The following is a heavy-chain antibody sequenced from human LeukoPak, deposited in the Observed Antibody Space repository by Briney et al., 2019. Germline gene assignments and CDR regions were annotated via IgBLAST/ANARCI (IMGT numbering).Heavy chain of an antibody. CDR3: AREGDSSGYYPDSIDY. CDR1: GFTFSSYE. D-gene: IGHD3-22*01. V-gene: IGHV3-48*03. J-gene: IGHJ4*02. CDR2: ISSSGSTI. Sequence: PGGSLRLSCAASGFTFSSYEMNWVRQAPGKGLEWVSYISSSGSTIYYADSVKGRFTISRDNAKNSLYLQMNSLRAEDTAVYYCAREGDSSGYYPDSIDYWGQGTLVTVSS.